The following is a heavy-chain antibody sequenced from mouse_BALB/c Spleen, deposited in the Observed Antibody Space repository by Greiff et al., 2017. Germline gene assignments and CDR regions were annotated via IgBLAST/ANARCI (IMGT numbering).Heavy chain of an antibody. J-gene: IGHJ4*01. CDR2: INPSTGYT. CDR1: GYTFTSYW. CDR3: ARGGTGKTYYAMDY. D-gene: IGHD3-3*01. Sequence: QVQLQQSGAELAKPGASVKMSCKASGYTFTSYWMHWVKQRPGQGLEWIGYINPSTGYTEYNQKFKDKATLTADKSSSTAYMQLSSLTSEDSAVYYCARGGTGKTYYAMDYWGQGTSVTVSS. V-gene: IGHV1-7*01.